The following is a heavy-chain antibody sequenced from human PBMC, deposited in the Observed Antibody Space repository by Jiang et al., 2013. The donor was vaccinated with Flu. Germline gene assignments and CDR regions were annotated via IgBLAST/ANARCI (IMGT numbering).Heavy chain of an antibody. V-gene: IGHV1-8*01. CDR3: ALSMVWDWEGANDY. CDR1: GYSFTSYD. D-gene: IGHD2-8*01. J-gene: IGHJ4*02. Sequence: GAEVKKPGASVKVSCKASGYSFTSYDMNWVRQATGQGLEWMGWMNPNSGNTGYAQKFQGRVTMTRNTSISTAYMELSSLRSEDTAVYYCALSMVWDWEGANDYWGQGTLVTVSS. CDR2: MNPNSGNT.